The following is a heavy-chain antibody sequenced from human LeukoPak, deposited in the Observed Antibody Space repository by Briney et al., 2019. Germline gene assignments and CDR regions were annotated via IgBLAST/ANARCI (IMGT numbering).Heavy chain of an antibody. J-gene: IGHJ5*02. Sequence: PSETLPLTCTVSGGSMGSYYWAWIRQPAGKGLEWIGRIYSAGTTTYNPALKSRVTMSIDMSKNQFSLTLRSMTAADTAVYYCARDKAWLDPWGQGTLVTVSS. D-gene: IGHD5-12*01. V-gene: IGHV4-4*07. CDR2: IYSAGTT. CDR1: GGSMGSYY. CDR3: ARDKAWLDP.